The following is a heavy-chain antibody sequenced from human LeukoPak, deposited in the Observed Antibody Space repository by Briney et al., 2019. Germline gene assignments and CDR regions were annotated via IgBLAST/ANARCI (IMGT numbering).Heavy chain of an antibody. J-gene: IGHJ4*02. D-gene: IGHD6-13*01. Sequence: GGSLRLSCAASGFTFDDYAMHWVRQAPGKGLEWVSGISWNSGSIGHADSVKGRFTISRDNAKNSLYLQMNSLRAEDTALYYCAKDADSSSWRGFDYWGQGTLVTVSS. CDR3: AKDADSSSWRGFDY. V-gene: IGHV3-9*01. CDR2: ISWNSGSI. CDR1: GFTFDDYA.